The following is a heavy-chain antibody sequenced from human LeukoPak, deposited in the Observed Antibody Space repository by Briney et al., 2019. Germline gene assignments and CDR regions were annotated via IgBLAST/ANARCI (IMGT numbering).Heavy chain of an antibody. D-gene: IGHD2-15*01. V-gene: IGHV7-4-1*02. J-gene: IGHJ4*02. CDR1: GYTFTSYG. CDR2: INTNTRNP. CDR3: ARGGSMGVV. Sequence: ASVKVSCKASGYTFTSYGINWVRQAPGQGLEWMGWINTNTRNPTYAQGFTGRFVFSLDTSINTAYLQINSLKPEDTAVYYCARGGSMGVVWGQGTLVTVSS.